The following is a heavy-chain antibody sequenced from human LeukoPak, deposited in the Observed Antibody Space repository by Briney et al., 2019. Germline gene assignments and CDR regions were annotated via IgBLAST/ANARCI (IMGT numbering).Heavy chain of an antibody. CDR1: AFTFSSYA. CDR2: TSTSGGST. Sequence: PVGAPRLFCAASAFTFSSYAMSWVRQAPGKGLEWVSGTSTSGGSTYYADSVKGRFTISRDNSKNTLSLQMTSLRAEDTAVYYCATARGGYWGQRTLV. CDR3: ATARGGY. V-gene: IGHV3-23*01. J-gene: IGHJ4*02. D-gene: IGHD2-15*01.